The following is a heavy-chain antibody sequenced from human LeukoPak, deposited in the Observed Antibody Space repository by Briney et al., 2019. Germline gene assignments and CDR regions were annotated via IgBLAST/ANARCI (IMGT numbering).Heavy chain of an antibody. Sequence: PGGCLRLSCAASGFTFSNAWMSWVRQAPGEGLEWVGRIKIKTDGGTTDYAAPVKGRFTISRDDSTNTLYLQMNSLKPEDPPVYYCLYGDYDNYSYGMDVWGQGTRVTVS. J-gene: IGHJ6*02. CDR3: LYGDYDNYSYGMDV. CDR2: IKIKTDGGTT. V-gene: IGHV3-15*01. CDR1: GFTFSNAW. D-gene: IGHD4-17*01.